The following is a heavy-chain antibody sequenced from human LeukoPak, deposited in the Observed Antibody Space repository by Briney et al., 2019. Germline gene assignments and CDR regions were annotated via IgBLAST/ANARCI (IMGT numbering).Heavy chain of an antibody. D-gene: IGHD3-16*01. CDR3: ARDHDAYYYYMDV. J-gene: IGHJ6*03. Sequence: GASVKVSCKASGYTFTGYYMHWVRQAPGQGLEWMGWINPNSGGTNYAQKFQGRVTMTRDTSISTAYMELSRLRSDDAAVYYCARDHDAYYYYMDVWGKGTMVTVSS. CDR1: GYTFTGYY. CDR2: INPNSGGT. V-gene: IGHV1-2*02.